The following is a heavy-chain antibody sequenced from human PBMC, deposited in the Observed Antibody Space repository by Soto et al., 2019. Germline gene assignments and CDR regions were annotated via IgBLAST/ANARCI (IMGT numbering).Heavy chain of an antibody. J-gene: IGHJ1*01. CDR1: GFSFFNYA. Sequence: DVQLLESGGDLVQPGGSLRLSFAASGFSFFNYAMTWVGQAPGKGLEWVSSIISGGGGSTYDADSVQGRFTISRDNSKNTLYLQMNSLRAEDTAMYYCAQDPRGGATAAEYFHHRGQGTLVTVSS. CDR3: AQDPRGGATAAEYFHH. D-gene: IGHD1-26*01. CDR2: ISGGGGST. V-gene: IGHV3-23*01.